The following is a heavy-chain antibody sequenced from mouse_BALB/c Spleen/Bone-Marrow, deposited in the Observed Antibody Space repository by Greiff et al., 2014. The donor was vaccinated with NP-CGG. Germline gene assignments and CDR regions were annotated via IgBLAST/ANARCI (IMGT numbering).Heavy chain of an antibody. CDR1: GYTFTDYA. CDR3: ARGLYYGNSYYAMDY. Sequence: QVQLQQSGAELVRPGVSVKISCKGSGYTFTDYAMHWVKQSHAKSLEWIGVISTYYGDASYNQKFKGKATMTVDKSSSTAYMELARLTSEDSAIYYCARGLYYGNSYYAMDYWGRGTSVTVSS. D-gene: IGHD2-1*01. CDR2: ISTYYGDA. V-gene: IGHV1S137*01. J-gene: IGHJ4*01.